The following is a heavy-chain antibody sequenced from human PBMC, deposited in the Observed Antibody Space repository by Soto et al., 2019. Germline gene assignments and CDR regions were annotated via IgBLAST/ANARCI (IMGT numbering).Heavy chain of an antibody. CDR1: GYTFTGYY. CDR2: INPNSGGT. CDR3: ARVVGPTPYCSSTSCYRDDAFDI. Sequence: QVQLVQSGAEVKKPGASVKVSCKASGYTFTGYYMHWVRQAPGQGLEWMGWINPNSGGTNYAQKFQGWVTMTRETSISTAYMELSRLRSDDTAVYYCARVVGPTPYCSSTSCYRDDAFDIWGQGTMVTVSS. J-gene: IGHJ3*02. V-gene: IGHV1-2*04. D-gene: IGHD2-2*01.